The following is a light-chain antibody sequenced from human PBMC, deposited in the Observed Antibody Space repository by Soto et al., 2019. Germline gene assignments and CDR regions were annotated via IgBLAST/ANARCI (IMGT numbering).Light chain of an antibody. CDR1: SSNIGAGYD. CDR2: GNS. Sequence: QSVLTQPPSVSGAPGQRVTISCTGNSSNIGAGYDVHWYQQLQGKAPKLLIFGNSHRPSGVPDRFFGSKSGTSASLAITGLQAEDEADYYCQSYDRSLSGSVFGGGTKLTVL. J-gene: IGLJ3*02. V-gene: IGLV1-40*01. CDR3: QSYDRSLSGSV.